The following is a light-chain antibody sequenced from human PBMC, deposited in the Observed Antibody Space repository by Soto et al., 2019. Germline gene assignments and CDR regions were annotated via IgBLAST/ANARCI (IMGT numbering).Light chain of an antibody. CDR1: QSVLYSFNNKSY. V-gene: IGKV4-1*01. Sequence: DIVMAQSPDSLAVSLGERATINCKSSQSVLYSFNNKSYLAWYQQKPGQPPKLLIYWASTRESGVPDRFSGSGSGTDFTLTISSLQAEDVAVYYCHQYYSTPHTFGQGTKLESK. J-gene: IGKJ2*01. CDR3: HQYYSTPHT. CDR2: WAS.